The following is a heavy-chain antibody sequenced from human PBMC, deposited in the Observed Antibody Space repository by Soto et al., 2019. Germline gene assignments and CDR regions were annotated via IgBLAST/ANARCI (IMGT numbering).Heavy chain of an antibody. D-gene: IGHD5-12*01. CDR2: IWYDGSNK. J-gene: IGHJ4*02. Sequence: PGGSLRLSCAASGFTFSSYGMHWVRQAPGKGLEWVAVIWYDGSNKYYADSVKGRFTISRDNSKNTLYLQMNSLRAEDTAVYYCARENHSGYDYFDYWGQGTLVTVSS. CDR3: ARENHSGYDYFDY. CDR1: GFTFSSYG. V-gene: IGHV3-33*01.